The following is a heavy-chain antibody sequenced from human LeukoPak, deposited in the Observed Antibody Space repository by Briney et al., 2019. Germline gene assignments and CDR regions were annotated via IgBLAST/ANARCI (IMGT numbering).Heavy chain of an antibody. CDR1: GFTFSRYA. J-gene: IGHJ4*02. CDR3: ARIHDGTPTPSFDS. D-gene: IGHD1-26*01. V-gene: IGHV3-21*01. Sequence: KPGGSLRLSCAASGFTFSRYAMAWVRQAPGKGPDWVSSISSSPIDIYDADSVKGRFTISRDNSKNSLYLQMNSLRVEDTAVYYCARIHDGTPTPSFDSWGQGTLATVSS. CDR2: ISSSPIDI.